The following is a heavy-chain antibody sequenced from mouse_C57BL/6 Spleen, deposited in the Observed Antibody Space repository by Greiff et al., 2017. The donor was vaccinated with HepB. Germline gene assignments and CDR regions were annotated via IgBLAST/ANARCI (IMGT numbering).Heavy chain of an antibody. CDR2: IRLKSDNYAT. CDR3: TEGGRAWFAY. J-gene: IGHJ3*01. V-gene: IGHV6-3*01. D-gene: IGHD1-1*02. Sequence: EVKVEESGGGLVQPGGSMKLSCVASGFTFSNYWMNWVRQSPEKGLEWVAQIRLKSDNYATHYAVSVKGRFTISRDESKSSVYLQMDNLRAEDTGIYYCTEGGRAWFAYWGQGTLVTVSA. CDR1: GFTFSNYW.